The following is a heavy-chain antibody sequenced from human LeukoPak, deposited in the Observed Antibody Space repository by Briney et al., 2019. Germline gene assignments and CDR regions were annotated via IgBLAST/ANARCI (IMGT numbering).Heavy chain of an antibody. Sequence: ASVKVSYKASGYTFTGYYMHWVRQAPGQGLEWMGRINPNSGGTNYAQKFQGRVTMTRDTSISTAYMELSRLRSDDTAVYYCARDRGGAQGVYYYDSSGYYHDYWGQGTLVTVSS. D-gene: IGHD3-22*01. CDR1: GYTFTGYY. CDR3: ARDRGGAQGVYYYDSSGYYHDY. J-gene: IGHJ4*02. CDR2: INPNSGGT. V-gene: IGHV1-2*06.